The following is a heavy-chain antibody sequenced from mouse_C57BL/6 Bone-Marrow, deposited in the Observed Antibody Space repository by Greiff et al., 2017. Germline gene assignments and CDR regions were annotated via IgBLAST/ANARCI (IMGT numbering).Heavy chain of an antibody. CDR2: IHPNSGST. CDR3: ARWLDYCGSSYFDV. CDR1: GYTFTSYW. V-gene: IGHV1-64*01. D-gene: IGHD1-1*01. J-gene: IGHJ1*03. Sequence: VKLQQPGAELVKPGASVKLSCKASGYTFTSYWMHWVKQRPGQGLEWIGMIHPNSGSTNYNEKVKSKATLTVDKSSSTAYMQLSSLTSEDSAVYYCARWLDYCGSSYFDVWGTGTTVTVSS.